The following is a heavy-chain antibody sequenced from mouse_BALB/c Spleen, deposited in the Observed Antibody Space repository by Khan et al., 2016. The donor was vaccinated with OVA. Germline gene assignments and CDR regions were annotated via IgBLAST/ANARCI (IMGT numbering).Heavy chain of an antibody. V-gene: IGHV2-9-2*01. J-gene: IGHJ1*01. D-gene: IGHD1-1*01. Sequence: QVQLKESGPGLVAPSQSLSITCTVSGFSLTSYDISWIRQPPGKGLEWLGVIWTGGGTNYNSAFMSRLSISKDNSKSQVFLKMNSLQTDDTAIYXCVREGDYYASCYWYFDVWGAGTTFTVSS. CDR1: GFSLTSYD. CDR2: IWTGGGT. CDR3: VREGDYYASCYWYFDV.